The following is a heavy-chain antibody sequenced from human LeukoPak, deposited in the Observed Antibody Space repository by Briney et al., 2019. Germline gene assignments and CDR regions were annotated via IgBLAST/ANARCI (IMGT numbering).Heavy chain of an antibody. CDR2: ISSSSSTI. CDR3: ARRGVVPAAMGYYYYGMDV. J-gene: IGHJ6*02. Sequence: GGSLRLSCAASGFTFSSYSMNWVRQAPGKGLEWVSYISSSSSTIYYADSVKGRFTISRDNAKNSLYLQMNSLRDEDTAVYYCARRGVVPAAMGYYYYGMDVWGQGTTVTVSS. V-gene: IGHV3-48*02. D-gene: IGHD2-2*01. CDR1: GFTFSSYS.